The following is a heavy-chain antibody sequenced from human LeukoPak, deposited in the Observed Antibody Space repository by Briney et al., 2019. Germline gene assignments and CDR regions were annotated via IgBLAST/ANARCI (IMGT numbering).Heavy chain of an antibody. CDR1: GGSISSSSYY. CDR2: IYYSGST. CDR3: ARGPYNWNSLYYFDY. J-gene: IGHJ4*02. Sequence: PSETLSFTCTVSGGSISSSSYYWGWIRQPPGKGLEWIGSIYYSGSTYYNPSLKSRVTISVDTSKNQFSLKLSSVTAADTAVYYCARGPYNWNSLYYFDYWGQGTLVTVSS. V-gene: IGHV4-39*07. D-gene: IGHD1-7*01.